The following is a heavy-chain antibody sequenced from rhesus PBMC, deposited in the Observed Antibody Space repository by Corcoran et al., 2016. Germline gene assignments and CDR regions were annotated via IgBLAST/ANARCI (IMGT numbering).Heavy chain of an antibody. CDR1: GGSISSSNW. CDR3: AGRPVYYSSGWYVY. J-gene: IGHJ4*01. Sequence: QVQLQESVPGPVKPSETLSLTCAVPGGSISSSNWWSWIRQPSGKGLEWMGDTYRKTYITNSNSSHKNQVTFAKDTSKNQLSLKLSSVTAAYTAVYYCAGRPVYYSSGWYVYWGQGVLVTVSS. CDR2: TYRKTYIT. D-gene: IGHD6-31*01. V-gene: IGHV4S18*01.